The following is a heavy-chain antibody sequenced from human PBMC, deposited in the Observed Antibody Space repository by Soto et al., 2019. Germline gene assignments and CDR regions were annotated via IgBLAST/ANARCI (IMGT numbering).Heavy chain of an antibody. J-gene: IGHJ4*02. Sequence: GGSLRLSCAASGFTFSTYAMSWVRQAPGKGLEWVSAMSGGGSSTYYRDSVKGRFTISRDNSKNTLYLQMNSLRTEDTAVYYCALPLYDSSGYYVFDYWGQGTLVTVSS. CDR2: MSGGGSST. V-gene: IGHV3-23*01. CDR3: ALPLYDSSGYYVFDY. CDR1: GFTFSTYA. D-gene: IGHD3-22*01.